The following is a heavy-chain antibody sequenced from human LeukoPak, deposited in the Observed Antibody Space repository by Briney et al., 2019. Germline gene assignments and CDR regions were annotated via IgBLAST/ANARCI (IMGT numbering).Heavy chain of an antibody. CDR1: GYTFTKYG. J-gene: IGHJ6*03. V-gene: IGHV1-18*01. D-gene: IGHD5-24*01. CDR3: ARGDVGDGYDKDGYYYYMDV. CDR2: ISAYIGNK. Sequence: GASVKVSFNASGYTFTKYGINWVRQAPGQGREWVGGISAYIGNKTYAQNLQGRVPLTTDTSTSTAYMVVSSLRSDDTAVYYCARGDVGDGYDKDGYYYYMDVWGRGTTVSVS.